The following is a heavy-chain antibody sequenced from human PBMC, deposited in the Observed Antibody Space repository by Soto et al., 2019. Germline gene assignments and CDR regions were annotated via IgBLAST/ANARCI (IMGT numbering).Heavy chain of an antibody. Sequence: QVQLVESGRGLVKPGGSLRLSCAASGFTFSDYYMSWIRQAPGKGLEWVSYINSKTSTIYYADSVKGRFTISRDNAKNAPYMQMNSLRAEETAVYYCARDGPGHCSSTSCRNFYYYMDVLGKGTMVNV. V-gene: IGHV3-11*01. CDR1: GFTFSDYY. D-gene: IGHD2-2*01. CDR2: INSKTSTI. CDR3: ARDGPGHCSSTSCRNFYYYMDV. J-gene: IGHJ6*03.